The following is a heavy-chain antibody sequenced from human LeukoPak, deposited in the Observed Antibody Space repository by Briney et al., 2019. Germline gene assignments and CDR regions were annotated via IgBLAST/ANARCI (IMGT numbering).Heavy chain of an antibody. V-gene: IGHV1-69*13. J-gene: IGHJ4*02. Sequence: GASVKVSCKASGGTFSSYAISWVRQAPGQGLEWMGGIIPIFGTANYAQKFQGRVTITADESTSTAYMELSSLRSEDAAVYYCASTNYDSSGLQSFDYWGQGTLVTVSS. CDR2: IIPIFGTA. D-gene: IGHD3-22*01. CDR3: ASTNYDSSGLQSFDY. CDR1: GGTFSSYA.